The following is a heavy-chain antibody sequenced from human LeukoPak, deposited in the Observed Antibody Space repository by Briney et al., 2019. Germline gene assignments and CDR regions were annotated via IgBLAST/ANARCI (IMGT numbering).Heavy chain of an antibody. D-gene: IGHD1-7*01. CDR2: IWYDGSNK. J-gene: IGHJ4*02. CDR3: AKMRGGTKDGLDY. Sequence: GGSLRLSCAASGFTFSSYGMHWVRHAPGRGLECVAVIWYDGSNKYYADSVKGRFTISRDNSKNTLYLQMNSLRAEDTAVYYCAKMRGGTKDGLDYWGQGTLVTVSS. CDR1: GFTFSSYG. V-gene: IGHV3-33*06.